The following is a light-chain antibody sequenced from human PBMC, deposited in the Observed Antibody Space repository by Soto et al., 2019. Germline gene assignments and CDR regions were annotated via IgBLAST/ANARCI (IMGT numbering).Light chain of an antibody. CDR3: QQYNNWPIT. Sequence: EKVMTQSPATLSVSPGERPTLXXRASQSVSSNLAWYQQKPGQAPSXVIYGASTRATGIPARFSGSGAGTEFTLTISSLQSEDFAVYYCQQYNNWPITFGQGTRLEIK. CDR2: GAS. CDR1: QSVSSN. J-gene: IGKJ5*01. V-gene: IGKV3-15*01.